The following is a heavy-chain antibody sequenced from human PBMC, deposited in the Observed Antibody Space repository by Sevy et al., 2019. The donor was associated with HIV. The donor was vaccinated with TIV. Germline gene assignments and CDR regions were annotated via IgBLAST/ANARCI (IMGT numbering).Heavy chain of an antibody. Sequence: GGSLRLSCAASGFTASDNHMNWVRQAPGKGLEWVSVIYSSDRTDYADSVKGGFTVSRDNSKNTLYLQMNSLRAEDTAVYYCARDRVTYYYDSSGYYTSGYGMDVWGQGTTVTVSS. CDR2: IYSSDRT. CDR1: GFTASDNH. V-gene: IGHV3-53*01. J-gene: IGHJ6*02. CDR3: ARDRVTYYYDSSGYYTSGYGMDV. D-gene: IGHD3-22*01.